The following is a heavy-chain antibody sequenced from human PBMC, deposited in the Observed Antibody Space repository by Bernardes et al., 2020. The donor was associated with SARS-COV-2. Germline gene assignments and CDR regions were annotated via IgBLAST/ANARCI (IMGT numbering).Heavy chain of an antibody. Sequence: GGSLRLSCAASGFTFSNYAMSWVRQTPGKGLEWVSAISCSGGNKYYADSVKGRFTISRDNSKNTLYLQMNSLGADDTAVYYCAKERGYRSNWPYYFDYWGQGTTVTVSS. CDR2: ISCSGGNK. D-gene: IGHD6-13*01. CDR3: AKERGYRSNWPYYFDY. CDR1: GFTFSNYA. J-gene: IGHJ4*02. V-gene: IGHV3-23*01.